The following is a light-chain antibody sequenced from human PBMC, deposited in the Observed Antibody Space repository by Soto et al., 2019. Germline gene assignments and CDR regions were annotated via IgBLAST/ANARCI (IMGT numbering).Light chain of an antibody. CDR3: QQRSNWPPTWT. V-gene: IGKV3-11*01. CDR2: DAS. CDR1: QSVSSY. J-gene: IGKJ1*01. Sequence: EIVLTQSPATLSLSPGERATLSCRASQSVSSYLDWYQHKPGQAPRLLIYDASKRATGIPARFSGSGSGTDLTLTISSLEPEDFAVYYCQQRSNWPPTWTFGQGTKVEVK.